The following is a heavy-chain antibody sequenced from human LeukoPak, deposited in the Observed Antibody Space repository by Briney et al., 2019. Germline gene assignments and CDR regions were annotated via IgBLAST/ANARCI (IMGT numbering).Heavy chain of an antibody. CDR2: ISSSSSYT. CDR3: AREETRYSSSSNLFDY. Sequence: GGSLRLSCAASGFTFSDYYMSWIRQAPGKGLEWVLYISSSSSYTNYADSVKGRFTISRDNAKNSLYLQMNSLRAEDTAVYYCAREETRYSSSSNLFDYWGQGTLVTVSS. CDR1: GFTFSDYY. D-gene: IGHD6-13*01. J-gene: IGHJ4*02. V-gene: IGHV3-11*05.